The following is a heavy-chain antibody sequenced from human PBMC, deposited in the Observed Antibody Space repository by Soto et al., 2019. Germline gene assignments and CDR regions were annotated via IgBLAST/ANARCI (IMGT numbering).Heavy chain of an antibody. CDR3: ATLLTGREDY. V-gene: IGHV4-59*08. Sequence: SETLSLTYTVSGGSISSYYWSWIRQPPGKGLEWIGYIYYSGSTNYNPSLKSRVTISVDTSKNQFSLKLSSVTAADTAVYYCATLLTGREDYWGQGTLVTVSS. D-gene: IGHD1-1*01. CDR1: GGSISSYY. J-gene: IGHJ4*02. CDR2: IYYSGST.